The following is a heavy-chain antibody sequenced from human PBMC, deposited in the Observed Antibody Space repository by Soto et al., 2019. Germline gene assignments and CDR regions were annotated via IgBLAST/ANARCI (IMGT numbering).Heavy chain of an antibody. J-gene: IGHJ4*02. D-gene: IGHD2-15*01. CDR2: IKPDGSEK. Sequence: EVQLVESGGGLVQPGGSLRLSCAASGFSFSSYWMDWVRQAPGKGLEWVAKIKPDGSEKNYVDSVKGRFTISRDNAKNSLVLQMNSRRVEDTAVYDCARDLGYCSGGTCYSVLDYWGQGALVTVSS. CDR3: ARDLGYCSGGTCYSVLDY. V-gene: IGHV3-7*03. CDR1: GFSFSSYW.